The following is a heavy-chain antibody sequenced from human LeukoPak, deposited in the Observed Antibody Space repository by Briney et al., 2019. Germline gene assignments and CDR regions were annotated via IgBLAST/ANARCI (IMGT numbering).Heavy chain of an antibody. CDR3: AREGVVVTASFDY. D-gene: IGHD2-21*02. Sequence: GRSLRLSCAASGFTFSSYAMHWVRQAPGKGLEWVAVISYDGSNKYYADSVKGRFTISRDNSKNTLYLQMNSLRAEDTAVYHCAREGVVVTASFDYWGQGTLVTVSS. CDR1: GFTFSSYA. V-gene: IGHV3-30-3*01. J-gene: IGHJ4*02. CDR2: ISYDGSNK.